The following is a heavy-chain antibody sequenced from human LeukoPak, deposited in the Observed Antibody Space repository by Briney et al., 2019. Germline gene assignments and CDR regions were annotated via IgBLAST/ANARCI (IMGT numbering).Heavy chain of an antibody. J-gene: IGHJ4*02. CDR3: ARDMSGGWYYFDY. V-gene: IGHV3-53*01. CDR2: IYSGGST. Sequence: PGGSLRLSCAASGFTVSSNYMSWVRQAPGKGLEWVSVIYSGGSTYYADSVKGRLTISRDNSKNTLYLQMNSLRAEDTAVYYCARDMSGGWYYFDYWGQGTLVTVSS. CDR1: GFTVSSNY. D-gene: IGHD6-19*01.